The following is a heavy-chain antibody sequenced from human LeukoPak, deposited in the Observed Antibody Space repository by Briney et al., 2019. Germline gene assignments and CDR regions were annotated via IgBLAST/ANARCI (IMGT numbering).Heavy chain of an antibody. Sequence: SETLSLTCTVSGGSISSYYWSWVRQPPGKGLEWVGYIYYSGDSNYNPSLKSRATISVDTSKSQFSLKVSSVTAADTAIYYCARHTYARPFDSWGQGTPVTVSS. CDR2: IYYSGDS. CDR1: GGSISSYY. J-gene: IGHJ4*02. D-gene: IGHD6-6*01. V-gene: IGHV4-59*08. CDR3: ARHTYARPFDS.